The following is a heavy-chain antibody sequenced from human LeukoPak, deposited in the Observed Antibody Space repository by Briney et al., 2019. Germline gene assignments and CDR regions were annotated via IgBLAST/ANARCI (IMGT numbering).Heavy chain of an antibody. Sequence: KPSETLSLTCTVSGYSISSGYYWGWIRQPPGKGLEWIGRIYHSGSTYYNPSLKSRVTISVDTSKNQFSLKLSSVTAADTAVYYCARSITMVRGVIIFGYGMDVWGQGTTVTVSS. CDR1: GYSISSGYY. CDR2: IYHSGST. D-gene: IGHD3-10*01. CDR3: ARSITMVRGVIIFGYGMDV. J-gene: IGHJ6*02. V-gene: IGHV4-38-2*02.